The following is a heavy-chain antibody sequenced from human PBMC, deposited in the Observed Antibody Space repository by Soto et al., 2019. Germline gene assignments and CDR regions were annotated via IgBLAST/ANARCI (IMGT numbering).Heavy chain of an antibody. D-gene: IGHD1-26*01. CDR3: ARGGAWELRGAFDI. J-gene: IGHJ3*02. CDR1: GFTFSSYA. CDR2: ISYDGSNK. V-gene: IGHV3-30-3*01. Sequence: QVQLVESGGGVVQPGRSLRLSCAASGFTFSSYAMHWVRQAPGKGLEWVAVISYDGSNKYYADSVKGRFTISRDNSKNTLYLQMNSLRAEDTAVYYCARGGAWELRGAFDIWGQGTMVTVSS.